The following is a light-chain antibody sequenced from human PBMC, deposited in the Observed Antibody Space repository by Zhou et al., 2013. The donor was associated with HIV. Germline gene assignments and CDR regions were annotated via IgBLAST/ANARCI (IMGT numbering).Light chain of an antibody. V-gene: IGKV1-39*01. CDR3: QQTFSTPRT. CDR1: QDISNY. J-gene: IGKJ1*01. CDR2: GSS. Sequence: DIQMTQSPSSLSASVGDRVTITCQASQDISNYLNWYQHKPGKAPKLLIYGSSSLQSGVPSRLSGSGSGTDFTLTISNLQPEDFATYYCQQTFSTPRTFGQGTKVEIK.